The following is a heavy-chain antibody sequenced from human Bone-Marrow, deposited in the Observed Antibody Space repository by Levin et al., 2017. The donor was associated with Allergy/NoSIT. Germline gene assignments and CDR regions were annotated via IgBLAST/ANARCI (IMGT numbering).Heavy chain of an antibody. V-gene: IGHV3-9*01. J-gene: IGHJ5*01. CDR1: GFTFGDYA. D-gene: IGHD3-3*01. CDR3: AKDIQRRISIFGGQKRALDS. Sequence: PGGSLRLSCAGSGFTFGDYAMHWVRQGPDKGLEWVAGFSWNGDRIGYADSVKGRFTISRDNAMGILYLQMNSLRTEDTALYYCAKDIQRRISIFGGQKRALDSWGQGTLVTVSS. CDR2: FSWNGDRI.